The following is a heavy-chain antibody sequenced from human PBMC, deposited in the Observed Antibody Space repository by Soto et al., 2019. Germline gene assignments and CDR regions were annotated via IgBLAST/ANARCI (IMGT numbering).Heavy chain of an antibody. CDR2: ISQSGNT. J-gene: IGHJ4*02. CDR3: ARAPKVSGSSQTRPDF. CDR1: SGSFSGYY. V-gene: IGHV4-34*01. D-gene: IGHD6-6*01. Sequence: QVQLHQWGAGLLKPSETLSLACSIYSGSFSGYYWSWIRQPPGKGLEWIGEISQSGNTNYSPSLMSRVSISIHTSKKQFSLNLASVSAADTAVYYCARAPKVSGSSQTRPDFWGQGTLVTVSS.